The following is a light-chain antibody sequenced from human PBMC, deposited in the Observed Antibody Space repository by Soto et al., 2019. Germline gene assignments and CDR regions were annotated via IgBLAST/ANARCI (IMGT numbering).Light chain of an antibody. CDR2: GAS. J-gene: IGKJ5*01. Sequence: EIVMTQSPATLSVSPGERATLSCRASQSVSSNLAWYQQKPGQAPRLLIYGASTRAYGIPARFSGSGSGTEFTLTISSLQSEDVAVYYCQQYNNWPPAITFGQGTRLEIK. CDR1: QSVSSN. CDR3: QQYNNWPPAIT. V-gene: IGKV3-15*01.